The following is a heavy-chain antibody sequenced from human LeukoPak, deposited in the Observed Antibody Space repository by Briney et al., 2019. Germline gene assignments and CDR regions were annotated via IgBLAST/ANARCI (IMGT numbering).Heavy chain of an antibody. CDR2: IYYSGST. J-gene: IGHJ4*02. D-gene: IGHD4-17*01. CDR1: GGSISSYH. Sequence: PSETLSLTCTVSGGSISSYHWSWIRQPPGKGLEWIGYIYYSGSTNYNPSLKSRVTISVDTSKNQFSLKLSSVTAADTAVYYCARDGDYGEYYFDYWGQGTLVTVSS. V-gene: IGHV4-59*01. CDR3: ARDGDYGEYYFDY.